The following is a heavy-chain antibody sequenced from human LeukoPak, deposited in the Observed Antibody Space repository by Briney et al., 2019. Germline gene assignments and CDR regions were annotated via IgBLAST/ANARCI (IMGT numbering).Heavy chain of an antibody. CDR2: IIPIFGTA. V-gene: IGHV1-69*06. J-gene: IGHJ4*02. D-gene: IGHD2-15*01. Sequence: ASVTVSYTGSGGTFNIYAISWVRQAPGQGDEGMGGIIPIFGTANYAQKFQGRVTITADKSTSTAYMELSSLRSEDTAVYYCATSYCSGGSCYLESFGYWGQGTLVTVSS. CDR3: ATSYCSGGSCYLESFGY. CDR1: GGTFNIYA.